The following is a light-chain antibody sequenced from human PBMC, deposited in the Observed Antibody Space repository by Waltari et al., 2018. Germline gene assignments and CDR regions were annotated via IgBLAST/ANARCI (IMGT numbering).Light chain of an antibody. V-gene: IGKV4-1*01. Sequence: DIVMTQSPDSLAVSLGERATINCKSSQTVLHSSDTKNYVAWYQQKPGQPPKLLIYWSSTRESGVPDRFSGSGSGTDFTHTISSLQAEDVAVYYCHQDSSTPWTFGQGTKVEVK. J-gene: IGKJ1*01. CDR1: QTVLHSSDTKNY. CDR3: HQDSSTPWT. CDR2: WSS.